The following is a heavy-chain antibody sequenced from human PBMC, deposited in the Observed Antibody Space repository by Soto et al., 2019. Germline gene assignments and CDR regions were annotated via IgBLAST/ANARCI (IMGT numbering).Heavy chain of an antibody. CDR1: GFTFSSYA. V-gene: IGHV3-23*01. CDR3: ATDVNYYGSGSYYTPFDY. D-gene: IGHD3-10*01. Sequence: EVQLLESGGGLVQPGGSLRLSCAASGFTFSSYAMSWVRQAPGKGLEWVSAISGSGGSTYYADSVKGRFTISRDNSKNTLYLQMNSLRAEDTAVYYCATDVNYYGSGSYYTPFDYWGQGTLVTVSS. CDR2: ISGSGGST. J-gene: IGHJ4*02.